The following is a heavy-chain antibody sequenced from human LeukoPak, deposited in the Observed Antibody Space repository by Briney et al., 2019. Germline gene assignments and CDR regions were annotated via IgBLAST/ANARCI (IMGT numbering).Heavy chain of an antibody. V-gene: IGHV3-23*01. D-gene: IGHD2-15*01. CDR2: ISGSGGST. Sequence: GGSLRLSCAASGFTFSSYAMSWVRQAPGKGLEWVPAISGSGGSTYYADSVKGRFTISRDNSKNTLYLQMNSLRAEDTAVYYCAKGRMYCSGGSCYYSWFDPWGQGTLVTVSS. CDR3: AKGRMYCSGGSCYYSWFDP. J-gene: IGHJ5*02. CDR1: GFTFSSYA.